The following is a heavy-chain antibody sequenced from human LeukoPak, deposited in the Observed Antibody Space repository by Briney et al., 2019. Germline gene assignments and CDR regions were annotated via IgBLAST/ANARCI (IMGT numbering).Heavy chain of an antibody. Sequence: GGSLRLSCAASGFTFSSFGMHWVRQAPGKGLEWVAVISYDGSNKYYADSVKGRFTISRDNSKNTLYLQMNSLRVEDTAVYYCAKRMGPSIAAADLDYWGQGTLVTVSS. CDR3: AKRMGPSIAAADLDY. V-gene: IGHV3-30*18. CDR1: GFTFSSFG. J-gene: IGHJ4*02. D-gene: IGHD6-13*01. CDR2: ISYDGSNK.